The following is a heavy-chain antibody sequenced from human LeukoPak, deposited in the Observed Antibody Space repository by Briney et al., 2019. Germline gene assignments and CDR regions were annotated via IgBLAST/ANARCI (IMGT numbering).Heavy chain of an antibody. CDR3: AKTLGRVDTDIDYFDY. J-gene: IGHJ4*02. D-gene: IGHD5-18*01. Sequence: GGSLRLSCSASGFTFSSYAMSWVRQAPGKGLEWVSAISGSGGSTYYPNSLKGRFTISRDNSKNTLYLQMNSLRAEDTAVYSCAKTLGRVDTDIDYFDYWGQGTLVTVSS. V-gene: IGHV3-23*01. CDR1: GFTFSSYA. CDR2: ISGSGGST.